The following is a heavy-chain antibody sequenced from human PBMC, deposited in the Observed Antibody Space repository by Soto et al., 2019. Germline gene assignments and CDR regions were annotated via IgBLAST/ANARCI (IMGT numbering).Heavy chain of an antibody. CDR1: GFTFDDYA. CDR2: ISWNSGTI. D-gene: IGHD3-10*01. V-gene: IGHV3-9*01. J-gene: IGHJ4*02. CDR3: AKDIRSYQGSGNLFDY. Sequence: EVQLVESGGGLVQPGRSLRLSCAASGFTFDDYAMHWVRQAPGKGLEWVSGISWNSGTIGYADSVKGRFTISRDNAKNSLFLQVNSLRAEDTALYFCAKDIRSYQGSGNLFDYWGQGTLVTVSS.